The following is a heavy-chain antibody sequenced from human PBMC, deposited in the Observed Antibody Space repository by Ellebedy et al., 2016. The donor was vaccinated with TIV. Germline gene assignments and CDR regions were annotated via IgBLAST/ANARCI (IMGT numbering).Heavy chain of an antibody. D-gene: IGHD3-3*01. J-gene: IGHJ3*02. V-gene: IGHV3-74*01. CDR1: GFTFSSYW. CDR2: LNTDGSST. CDR3: SRDQTDFAVAPGAFDI. Sequence: PGGSLRLSCAASGFTFSSYWMHWVRQAPGKGLVWVARLNTDGSSTSYADSVKGRFTISRDNAKNTLYLQMNSLRVEDTAVYYCSRDQTDFAVAPGAFDIWGQGTMVTVSS.